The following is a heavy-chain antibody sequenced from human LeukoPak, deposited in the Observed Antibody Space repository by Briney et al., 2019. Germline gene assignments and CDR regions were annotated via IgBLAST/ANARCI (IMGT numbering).Heavy chain of an antibody. CDR1: GFTFSSYG. CDR3: AKSLRGYSYGYGYYYYMDV. J-gene: IGHJ6*03. V-gene: IGHV3-30*02. CDR2: IRYDGSNK. D-gene: IGHD5-18*01. Sequence: PGGSLRLSCAASGFTFSSYGMQWVRQGPGKGLEWVAFIRYDGSNKYYADSVKGRFTISRDNSKNTLYLQMNSLRAEDTAVYYCAKSLRGYSYGYGYYYYMDVWGKGTTVTVSS.